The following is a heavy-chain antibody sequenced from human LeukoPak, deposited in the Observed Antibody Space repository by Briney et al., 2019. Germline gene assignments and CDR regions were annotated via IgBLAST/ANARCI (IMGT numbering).Heavy chain of an antibody. CDR1: GGTFSSYA. V-gene: IGHV1-69*06. Sequence: GASVKVSCKASGGTFSSYASSWVRQAPGQGLEWMGGIIPIFGTANYAQKFQGRVTITADKSTSTAYMELSSLRSEDTAVYYCARSPPDWLSFNYWGQGTLVTVSS. CDR3: ARSPPDWLSFNY. CDR2: IIPIFGTA. D-gene: IGHD3-9*01. J-gene: IGHJ4*02.